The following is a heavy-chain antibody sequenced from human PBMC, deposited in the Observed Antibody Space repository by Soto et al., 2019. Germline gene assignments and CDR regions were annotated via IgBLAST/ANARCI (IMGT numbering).Heavy chain of an antibody. CDR2: IYHSGST. D-gene: IGHD2-2*01. CDR1: GGSISSSNW. CDR3: ARGRIYCSSTSCYRAFDY. Sequence: LSLTCAVSGGSISSSNWWSWVRQPPGKGLEWIGEIYHSGSTNYNPSLKSRVTISVDKSKNQFSLKLSSVTAADTAVYYCARGRIYCSSTSCYRAFDYWGQGTLVTVSS. J-gene: IGHJ4*02. V-gene: IGHV4-4*02.